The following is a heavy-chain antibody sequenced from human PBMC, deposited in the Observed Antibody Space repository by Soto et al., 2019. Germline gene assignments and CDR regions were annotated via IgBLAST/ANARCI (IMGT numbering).Heavy chain of an antibody. D-gene: IGHD3-10*01. Sequence: PSETLSLTCTVSSGSISSSSYYWGWIRQPPGKGLEWIGSIYYSGSTYYNPSLKSRVTISVDTSKNQFSLKLSSVTAADTAVYYCARHLGITMVRGANWFDPWGQGTLVTVSS. J-gene: IGHJ5*02. CDR1: SGSISSSSYY. CDR2: IYYSGST. V-gene: IGHV4-39*01. CDR3: ARHLGITMVRGANWFDP.